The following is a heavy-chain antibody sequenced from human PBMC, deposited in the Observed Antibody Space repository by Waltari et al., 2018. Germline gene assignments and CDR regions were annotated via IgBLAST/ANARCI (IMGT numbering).Heavy chain of an antibody. CDR2: IKGDGSQK. V-gene: IGHV3-7*04. CDR3: ARNGNWDFDY. CDR1: GFTFSLHW. D-gene: IGHD1-1*01. Sequence: EVQLVESAGGLVQPGESLTLSCAASGFTFSLHWMTWVRQAPGKGLEWVASIKGDGSQKTYLDSVKGRVTISRDNAENSLYLQMNSLRAEDSAVYYCARNGNWDFDYWGQGTLVTVSS. J-gene: IGHJ4*02.